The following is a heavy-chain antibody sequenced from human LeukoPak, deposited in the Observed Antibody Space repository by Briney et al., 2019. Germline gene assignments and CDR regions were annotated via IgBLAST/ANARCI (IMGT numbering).Heavy chain of an antibody. V-gene: IGHV3-7*04. CDR1: GFTFSTYW. J-gene: IGHJ4*02. CDR3: ARGFLDY. Sequence: GGSLRPSCAASGFTFSTYWMGWVRQAPGRGLEWVANIKPDGSDKYYVDSVKGRFTISRDNAKNSLYLQMNSLRAEDSAVYYCARGFLDYWGQATLVTVSS. D-gene: IGHD3-3*01. CDR2: IKPDGSDK.